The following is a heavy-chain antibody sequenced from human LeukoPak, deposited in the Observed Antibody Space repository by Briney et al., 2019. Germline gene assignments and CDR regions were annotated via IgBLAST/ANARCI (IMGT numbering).Heavy chain of an antibody. CDR2: IDPSDSYT. V-gene: IGHV5-10-1*01. CDR1: GYGFTRYW. J-gene: IGHJ4*02. CDR3: ARQPGGVAPYYFDY. D-gene: IGHD3-16*01. Sequence: GESLKISCKGSGYGFTRYWISWVRQMPGKGLEWMGRIDPSDSYTNYRPSFQGHVTISADKSISTAYLQWSSLKASDTAMYYCARQPGGVAPYYFDYWGQGTLVTVSS.